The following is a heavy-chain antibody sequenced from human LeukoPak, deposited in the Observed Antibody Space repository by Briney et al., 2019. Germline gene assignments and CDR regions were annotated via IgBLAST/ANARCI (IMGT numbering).Heavy chain of an antibody. D-gene: IGHD5-18*01. V-gene: IGHV3-74*01. CDR2: INSDGGST. J-gene: IGHJ6*03. Sequence: PGGSLRLSCEASGFTFSSYWMHWARHVPGKGLVWVSRINSDGGSTNYADSVKGRFTISRDNAKNTLYLQMNSLRAEDTAVYYCARDRGYSYGYVNYNYYMDVWGKGTTVTISS. CDR1: GFTFSSYW. CDR3: ARDRGYSYGYVNYNYYMDV.